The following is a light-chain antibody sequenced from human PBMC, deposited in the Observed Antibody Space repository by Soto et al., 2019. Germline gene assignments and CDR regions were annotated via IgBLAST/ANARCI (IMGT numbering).Light chain of an antibody. J-gene: IGKJ5*01. CDR2: GAS. CDR1: QSVSSY. CDR3: QQRSNWPIT. V-gene: IGKV3-11*01. Sequence: IVLTQSPGILSLSPGERVSLPCRASQSVSSYLAWYQQKPGQAPRLLIYGASNRATGIPDRFSGSGSGTDFTLTISSLEPEDFALYYCQQRSNWPITFGQGTRLEIK.